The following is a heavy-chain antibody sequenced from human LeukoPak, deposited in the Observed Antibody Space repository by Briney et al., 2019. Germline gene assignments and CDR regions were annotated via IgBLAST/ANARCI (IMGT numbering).Heavy chain of an antibody. V-gene: IGHV1-18*01. J-gene: IGHJ5*02. CDR3: ARDYGRGLLITILPEGGWFDP. D-gene: IGHD3-3*01. CDR2: ISAYNGNT. Sequence: GASVKVSCKASGYTFTSYGISWVRQAPGQGLEWMGWISAYNGNTNYAQKLQGRVTMTTDTSTSTAYMELRSLRSDDTAVYYCARDYGRGLLITILPEGGWFDPWGQGTLVTVSS. CDR1: GYTFTSYG.